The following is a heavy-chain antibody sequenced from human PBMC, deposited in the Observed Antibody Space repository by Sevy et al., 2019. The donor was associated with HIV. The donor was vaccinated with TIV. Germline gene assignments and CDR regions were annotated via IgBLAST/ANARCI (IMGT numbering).Heavy chain of an antibody. CDR3: ARDKTRQGYCSSTSCLYYYGMDV. D-gene: IGHD2-2*01. V-gene: IGHV3-7*01. CDR2: IKQDGSEK. CDR1: GFTFSSYW. Sequence: GGSLRLSCAASGFTFSSYWMSWVRQAPGKGLEWVANIKQDGSEKYYVDSVKGRLTISRDNARNSLYLQMNSMRAEDTAVYYCARDKTRQGYCSSTSCLYYYGMDVWGQGTTVTVSS. J-gene: IGHJ6*02.